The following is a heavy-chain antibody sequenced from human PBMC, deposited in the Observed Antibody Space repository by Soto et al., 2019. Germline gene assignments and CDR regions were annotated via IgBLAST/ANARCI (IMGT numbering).Heavy chain of an antibody. V-gene: IGHV3-48*04. CDR2: ISSNSRFI. D-gene: IGHD2-2*01. Sequence: EVQLVESGGGLVQPGGSLRLSCVASGFTFSSYSMNWVRQAPGKGLEWVSYISSNSRFIHYADSVKGRFTVSRDNARNTLYLQMNSLRPNDTAVYYCTRGPRASSGGTGAYWGQGTLVTVSS. CDR1: GFTFSSYS. CDR3: TRGPRASSGGTGAY. J-gene: IGHJ4*02.